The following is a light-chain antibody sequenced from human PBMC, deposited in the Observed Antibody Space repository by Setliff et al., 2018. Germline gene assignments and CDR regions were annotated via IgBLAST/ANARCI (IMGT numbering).Light chain of an antibody. Sequence: QSALTQPASVSGSPGQSITISCSGTSSDVGSYDLVSWYQQHPGPAPKLIIYEVSKRPSGVPDRFSGSKSGNTASLTVSGLQTEDEADYYCSSFTGGSSPYVFGTGTKVTVL. CDR2: EVS. CDR1: SSDVGSYDL. J-gene: IGLJ1*01. V-gene: IGLV2-14*01. CDR3: SSFTGGSSPYV.